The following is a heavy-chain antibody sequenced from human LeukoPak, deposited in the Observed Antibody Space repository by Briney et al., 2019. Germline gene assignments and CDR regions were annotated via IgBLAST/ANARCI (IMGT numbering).Heavy chain of an antibody. CDR3: ARGPYCSSTSCYPNRYYYYYYGMDV. D-gene: IGHD2-2*01. Sequence: ASVKVSCKASGYTFTSFYMHWVRQAPGQGLEWMGIINPSGGSTSYAQKSQGRVTMTRDTSTSTVYMELSSLRSDDTAVYYCARGPYCSSTSCYPNRYYYYYYGMDVWGQGTTVTVSS. J-gene: IGHJ6*02. CDR1: GYTFTSFY. CDR2: INPSGGST. V-gene: IGHV1-46*01.